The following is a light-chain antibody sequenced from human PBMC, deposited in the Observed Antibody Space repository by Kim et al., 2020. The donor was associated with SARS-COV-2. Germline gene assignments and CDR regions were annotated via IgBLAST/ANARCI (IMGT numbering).Light chain of an antibody. Sequence: SSELTQDPAVSVALGQTVKITCQGDSLRTYYASWYQQRPGQAPVLFIYGKNNRPSGIPDRFSGSDSGNTASLTITGAQAEDEADYYCNSRDSNDNVVFGGGTQLTVL. CDR3: NSRDSNDNVV. V-gene: IGLV3-19*01. CDR1: SLRTYY. J-gene: IGLJ2*01. CDR2: GKN.